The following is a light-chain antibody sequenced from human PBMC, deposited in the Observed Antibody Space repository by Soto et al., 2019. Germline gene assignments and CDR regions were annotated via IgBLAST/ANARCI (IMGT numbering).Light chain of an antibody. J-gene: IGKJ1*01. Sequence: EFVLTQSPGTLSLSPGERATLSXRASQTVRNNYLAGYQQKPGQAPRLLIYGASNRATGIPDRFSGSGSGTDFTLTISRLEPEDFAVYYCQQYGSSGTLGQGTKVDIK. CDR3: QQYGSSGT. CDR2: GAS. CDR1: QTVRNNY. V-gene: IGKV3-20*01.